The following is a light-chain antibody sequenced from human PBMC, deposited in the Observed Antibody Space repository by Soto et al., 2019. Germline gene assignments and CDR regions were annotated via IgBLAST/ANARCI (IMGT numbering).Light chain of an antibody. CDR1: QSVRHY. V-gene: IGKV1-39*01. J-gene: IGKJ1*01. CDR2: SSS. Sequence: DIQMTQSPSSLSASVGDRVTITCRASQSVRHYLNWYQQKPGKAPKLLICSSSSLQSGVPSRFSGSGSGTDFTLTISSLQPEDFATYYCQQSSSTAWTFGQGTMVDIK. CDR3: QQSSSTAWT.